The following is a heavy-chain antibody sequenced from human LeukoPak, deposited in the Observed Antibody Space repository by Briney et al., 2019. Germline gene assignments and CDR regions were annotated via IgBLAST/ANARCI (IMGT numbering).Heavy chain of an antibody. V-gene: IGHV3-23*01. CDR1: GFTFGNYA. CDR3: ATQFRYGSAAGPLDY. CDR2: ISPSGGRT. J-gene: IGHJ4*02. Sequence: PGGSLRLSCAASGFTFGNYALNWVRQPPGKGLEWVSNISPSGGRTDYADSVKGRFTISRDNFENMLYLQMNSLRAEDTALFYCATQFRYGSAAGPLDYWGQGTLVTVSS. D-gene: IGHD3-10*01.